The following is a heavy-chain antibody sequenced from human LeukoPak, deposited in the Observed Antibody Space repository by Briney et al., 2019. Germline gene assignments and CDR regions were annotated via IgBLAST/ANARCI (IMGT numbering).Heavy chain of an antibody. V-gene: IGHV3-23*01. CDR3: ARGKEWLQFRMYYFDY. CDR2: ISGSGGST. CDR1: GFTFSSYG. Sequence: GGSLRLSCAASGFTFSSYGMSWVRQAPGKGLEWVSAISGSGGSTYYADSVKGRFTISRDNSKNTLYLQMNSLRAEDTAVYYCARGKEWLQFRMYYFDYWGQGTLVTVSS. D-gene: IGHD5-24*01. J-gene: IGHJ4*02.